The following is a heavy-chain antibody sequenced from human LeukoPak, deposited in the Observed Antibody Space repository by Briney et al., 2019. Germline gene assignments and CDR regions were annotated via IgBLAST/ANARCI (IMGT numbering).Heavy chain of an antibody. V-gene: IGHV5-10-1*01. Sequence: GESLKISCRVSGYSFPSYWITWVRQMPGKGLGWMGRIAPSDSYTNYSPSFEGHVAFSVDKSISTVYLQWSSLKASDTAMYYCVRLSIVGAINPWGQGTLVTVSS. CDR1: GYSFPSYW. CDR3: VRLSIVGAINP. CDR2: IAPSDSYT. J-gene: IGHJ5*02. D-gene: IGHD1-26*01.